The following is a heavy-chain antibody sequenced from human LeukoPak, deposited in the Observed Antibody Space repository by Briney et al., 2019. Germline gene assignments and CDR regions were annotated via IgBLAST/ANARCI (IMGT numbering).Heavy chain of an antibody. V-gene: IGHV3-30*02. CDR1: GFTFSSYG. J-gene: IGHJ3*02. D-gene: IGHD2-21*01. Sequence: GGSLRLSCAASGFTFSSYGMHWVRQAPGKGLEWVTFIRYDGSNKYYADSVKGRFTISRDNSKNTLYLQMNSLRAEDTAVYYCAKVWEAYCGGDCYGDAFDIWGQGTMVTVSS. CDR2: IRYDGSNK. CDR3: AKVWEAYCGGDCYGDAFDI.